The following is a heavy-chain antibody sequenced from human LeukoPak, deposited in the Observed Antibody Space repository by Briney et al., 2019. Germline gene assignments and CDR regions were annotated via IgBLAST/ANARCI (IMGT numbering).Heavy chain of an antibody. V-gene: IGHV4-39*01. D-gene: IGHD6-6*01. CDR1: GGSISSSSYY. CDR3: ARRGVAARTFDY. CDR2: IYYSGST. Sequence: PSGTLSLTCTVSGGSISSSSYYWGWIRQPPGKGLEWIGSIYYSGSTYYNPSLKSRVTISVDTSKNQFSLKLSSVTAADTAVYYCARRGVAARTFDYWGQGTLVTVSP. J-gene: IGHJ4*02.